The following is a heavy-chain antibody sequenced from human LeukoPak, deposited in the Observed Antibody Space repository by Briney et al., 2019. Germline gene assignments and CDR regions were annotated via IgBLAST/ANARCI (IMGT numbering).Heavy chain of an antibody. Sequence: SETLSLTCTVPGGSISSSSYYWGWIRQPPGKGLEWIGSIYYSGSTYYNPSLKSRVTISVDTSKNQFSLKLSSVTAADTAVYYCARRRKVGATRYWFDPWGQGTLVTVSS. V-gene: IGHV4-39*01. CDR1: GGSISSSSYY. CDR2: IYYSGST. D-gene: IGHD1-26*01. J-gene: IGHJ5*02. CDR3: ARRRKVGATRYWFDP.